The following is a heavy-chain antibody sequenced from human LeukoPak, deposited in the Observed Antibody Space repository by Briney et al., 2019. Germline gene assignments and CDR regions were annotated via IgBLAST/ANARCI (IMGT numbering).Heavy chain of an antibody. D-gene: IGHD3-10*01. Sequence: ASVKVSCKASGYTFTTYDINWVRQATGQGLEWMGWINTNSGNTGYAQKFQGRVTIPRSVSISTAYMELSSLRSEDSAVYYCVRRSGSGRNPFHIWGRGTVVTVS. CDR2: INTNSGNT. V-gene: IGHV1-8*03. CDR1: GYTFTTYD. CDR3: VRRSGSGRNPFHI. J-gene: IGHJ3*02.